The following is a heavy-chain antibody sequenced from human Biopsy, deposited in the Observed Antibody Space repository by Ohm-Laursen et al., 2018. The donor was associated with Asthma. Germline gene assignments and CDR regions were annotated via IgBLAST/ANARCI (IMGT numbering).Heavy chain of an antibody. CDR1: GFTFSNYG. V-gene: IGHV3-30*18. CDR2: ISFDGSNK. Sequence: SLRLSCAAPGFTFSNYGMHWVRQAPGKGLDWVAVISFDGSNKNYTDSVKGRFTISRDNSRNTLHLQMNSLRAKDTAVYYFAKDVFPGWELRRGPDYWGQGSLVSVSS. J-gene: IGHJ4*02. D-gene: IGHD1-26*01. CDR3: AKDVFPGWELRRGPDY.